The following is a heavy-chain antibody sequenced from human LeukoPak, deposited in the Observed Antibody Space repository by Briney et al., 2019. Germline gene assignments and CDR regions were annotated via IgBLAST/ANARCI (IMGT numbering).Heavy chain of an antibody. D-gene: IGHD2-2*01. CDR2: IWYDGSNK. J-gene: IGHJ6*02. CDR1: GFTFSSYG. V-gene: IGHV3-33*01. Sequence: PGGSLRLSCAASGFTFSSYGMPWVRQAPGKGLEWVAVIWYDGSNKYYADSVKGRFTISRDNSKNTLYLQMNSLRAEDTAVYYCARIQGYCSSTSCHSYYYYGMDVWGQGTTVTVSS. CDR3: ARIQGYCSSTSCHSYYYYGMDV.